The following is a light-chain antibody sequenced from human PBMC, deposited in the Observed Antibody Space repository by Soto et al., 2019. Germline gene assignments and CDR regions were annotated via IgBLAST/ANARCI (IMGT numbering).Light chain of an antibody. Sequence: QSALTQPASVSGSPGQSITISCTGTSSDVGDNNYVSWYQHHPGKAPKLIIYDVTNRPSGVSNRFSASKSGNTASLTISALQAEDEADYYCSSYSSSRIFGTGTKVTVL. V-gene: IGLV2-14*03. CDR1: SSDVGDNNY. CDR2: DVT. CDR3: SSYSSSRI. J-gene: IGLJ1*01.